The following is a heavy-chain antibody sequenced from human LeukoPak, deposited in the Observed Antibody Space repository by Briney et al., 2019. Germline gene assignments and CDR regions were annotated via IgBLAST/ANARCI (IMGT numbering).Heavy chain of an antibody. CDR2: IYPGDSDT. CDR3: ARIVPAANLAYFDY. J-gene: IGHJ4*02. CDR1: GYSFTSYW. Sequence: GESLKISCKGSGYSFTSYWIGWVRQMPGKGLEWMGIIYPGDSDTRYSSSFQGQFTISSNKSISTAYLQWSSLKASDTAMYYCARIVPAANLAYFDYWGQGTLVTVSS. V-gene: IGHV5-51*01. D-gene: IGHD2-2*01.